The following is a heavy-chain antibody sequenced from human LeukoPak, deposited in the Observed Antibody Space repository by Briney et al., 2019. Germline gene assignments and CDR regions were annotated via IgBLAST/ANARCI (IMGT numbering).Heavy chain of an antibody. D-gene: IGHD3-10*01. CDR3: ARIIYGSGRIDY. Sequence: SETLSLTCTVSGGSISSSSYYWGWIRQPPGKGLEWIGSIYYSGSTYYNPSLKSRVTISVDTSKNQFSLKLSSVTAADTAVYYCARIIYGSGRIDYWGQGTLVTVSS. CDR2: IYYSGST. V-gene: IGHV4-39*01. CDR1: GGSISSSSYY. J-gene: IGHJ4*02.